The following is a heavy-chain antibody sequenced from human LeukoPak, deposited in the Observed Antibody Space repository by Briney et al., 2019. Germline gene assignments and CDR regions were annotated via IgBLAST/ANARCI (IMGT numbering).Heavy chain of an antibody. Sequence: GGPLRLSCAASGFTFSSYSMNWVRQAPGKGLEWVSSISSSSSYIYYADSVKGRFTISRDNAKNSLYLQMNSLRAEDTAVYYCARDSGPKKTEYFQHWGQGTLVTVSS. CDR2: ISSSSSYI. J-gene: IGHJ1*01. D-gene: IGHD3-10*01. CDR3: ARDSGPKKTEYFQH. CDR1: GFTFSSYS. V-gene: IGHV3-21*01.